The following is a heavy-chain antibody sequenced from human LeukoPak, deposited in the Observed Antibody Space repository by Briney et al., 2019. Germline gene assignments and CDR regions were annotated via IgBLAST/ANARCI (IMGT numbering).Heavy chain of an antibody. Sequence: SETLSLTCTVYGGSFSGYYWSWIRQPPGKGLEWIGEINHSGSTNYNPSLKSRVTISVDTSENQFSLKLSSVTAADTAVYYCARGPQRSFDYWGQGTLVTVSS. D-gene: IGHD2-2*01. CDR3: ARGPQRSFDY. J-gene: IGHJ4*02. V-gene: IGHV4-34*01. CDR2: INHSGST. CDR1: GGSFSGYY.